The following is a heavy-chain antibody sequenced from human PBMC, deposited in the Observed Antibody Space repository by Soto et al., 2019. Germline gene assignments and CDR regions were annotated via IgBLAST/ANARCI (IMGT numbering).Heavy chain of an antibody. D-gene: IGHD5-18*01. CDR2: ISSSSSYI. Sequence: EVQLVESGGGLVKPGGSLRLSCAASGFTFSSYSMNWVRQAPGKGLGWVSSISSSSSYIYYADSVKGRFTISRDNAKNSLYLQMNSLRAEDTAVYYCARARGYGYDAFDIWGQGTMVTVSS. V-gene: IGHV3-21*01. J-gene: IGHJ3*02. CDR3: ARARGYGYDAFDI. CDR1: GFTFSSYS.